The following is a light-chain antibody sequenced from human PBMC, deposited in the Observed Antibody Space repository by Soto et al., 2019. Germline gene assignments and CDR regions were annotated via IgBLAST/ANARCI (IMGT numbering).Light chain of an antibody. V-gene: IGLV2-14*03. CDR2: DVT. J-gene: IGLJ1*01. Sequence: QSALTLPASVSGSPGQSISISCIGTSSYVGAFNYVSWYQHHPGKAPQLIIYDVTSRPSGVSNRFSASKSGNTASLTISGLQAEDEADYYCSSYTTRNTEVFGTGTKVTVL. CDR3: SSYTTRNTEV. CDR1: SSYVGAFNY.